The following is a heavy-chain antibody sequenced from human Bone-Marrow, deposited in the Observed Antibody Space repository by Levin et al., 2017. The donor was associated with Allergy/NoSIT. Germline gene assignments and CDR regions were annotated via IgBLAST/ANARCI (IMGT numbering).Heavy chain of an antibody. D-gene: IGHD1-26*01. Sequence: SQTLSLTCSISGGSIGNAFWSWVRPPPGKGLEWIGYFYYGGSTLYNPSLESRVTISVDTSKRQFFLKVTSVTAADTAVYFCATVGGRYGNAFDTWGQGALVTVSS. J-gene: IGHJ4*02. CDR1: GGSIGNAF. CDR2: FYYGGST. V-gene: IGHV4-59*08. CDR3: ATVGGRYGNAFDT.